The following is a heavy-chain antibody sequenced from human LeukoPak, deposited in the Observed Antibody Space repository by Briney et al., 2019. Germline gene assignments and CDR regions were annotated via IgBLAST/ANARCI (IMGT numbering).Heavy chain of an antibody. CDR3: AREYGDFDY. CDR2: INASGRT. Sequence: SETLSLTCTVSGGSINNYYWSRIRQPAGKGLEWIGRINASGRTNYNSALKSRVTMSVDTSKNQFSLKVKSVTAADTAVYYCAREYGDFDYWGQGTLATVSS. CDR1: GGSINNYY. J-gene: IGHJ4*02. D-gene: IGHD4-17*01. V-gene: IGHV4-4*07.